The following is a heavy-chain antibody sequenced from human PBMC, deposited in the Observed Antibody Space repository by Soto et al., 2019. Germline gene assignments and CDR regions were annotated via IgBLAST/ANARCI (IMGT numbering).Heavy chain of an antibody. J-gene: IGHJ5*02. CDR3: ARDMHAGLTHYLDP. CDR2: TSHTGNT. CDR1: GVSVTSYH. Sequence: SETLSLTCSVSGVSVTSYHWSWIRQFPGKGLEWIAYTSHTGNTNYNLSLKSRVIISLDTSKNQVSLQLTSVTAADTAVYSCARDMHAGLTHYLDPWALGTLVTDSS. V-gene: IGHV4-59*02. D-gene: IGHD1-20*01.